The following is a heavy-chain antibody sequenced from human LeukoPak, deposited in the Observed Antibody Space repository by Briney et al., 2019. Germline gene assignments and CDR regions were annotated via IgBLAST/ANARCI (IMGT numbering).Heavy chain of an antibody. D-gene: IGHD3-10*01. V-gene: IGHV3-7*01. CDR1: GCTFSSYW. CDR3: ARGRGVRGVISDY. CDR2: IKQDGSEK. J-gene: IGHJ4*02. Sequence: PGGSLRLSCAASGCTFSSYWMSWVRQAPGKGLEWVANIKQDGSEKYYVDSVKGRFTISRDNAKNSLYLQMNSLRAEDTAVYYCARGRGVRGVISDYWGQGTLVTVSS.